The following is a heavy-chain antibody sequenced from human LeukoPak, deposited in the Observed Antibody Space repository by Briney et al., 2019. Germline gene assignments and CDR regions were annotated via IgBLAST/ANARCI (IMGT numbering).Heavy chain of an antibody. J-gene: IGHJ6*04. V-gene: IGHV3-21*01. CDR3: ARTTVTTKEAMDV. D-gene: IGHD4-17*01. CDR2: ISSSSSYI. CDR1: GFTFSSYS. Sequence: GGSLRLSCAASGFTFSSYSMNWVRQAPGKELEWVSSISSSSSYIYYADSVKGRFTISRDNAKNSLYLQMNSLRAEDTAVYYCARTTVTTKEAMDVWGKGTTVTVSS.